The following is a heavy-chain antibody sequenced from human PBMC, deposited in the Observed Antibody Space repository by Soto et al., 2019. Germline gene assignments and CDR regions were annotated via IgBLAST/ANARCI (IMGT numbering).Heavy chain of an antibody. Sequence: ASETLSLTCTGSGGSLSGYYWSWVRQPPGKGLEWIGYIFYSGGTNYNPSLKSRVTISLDTSKNQFSLKLSSVTAADTAVYYCARGHYDSSGHYDAFDIWGQGTMVTVSS. J-gene: IGHJ3*02. CDR1: GGSLSGYY. CDR3: ARGHYDSSGHYDAFDI. V-gene: IGHV4-59*01. CDR2: IFYSGGT. D-gene: IGHD3-22*01.